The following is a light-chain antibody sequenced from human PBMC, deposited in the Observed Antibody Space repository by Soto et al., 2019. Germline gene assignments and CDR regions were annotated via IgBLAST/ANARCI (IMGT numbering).Light chain of an antibody. CDR3: NSYTHSRTVV. CDR2: EVT. J-gene: IGLJ2*01. Sequence: QSALTQPASVSGSPGQSITLSCAGTSSDIGAHNFVSWYQHHPGKAPKLIIYEVTKWPSGVSTRFSGSKAGNTASLTISGLQAEDEADYYCNSYTHSRTVVFGGGTKLTVL. CDR1: SSDIGAHNF. V-gene: IGLV2-14*01.